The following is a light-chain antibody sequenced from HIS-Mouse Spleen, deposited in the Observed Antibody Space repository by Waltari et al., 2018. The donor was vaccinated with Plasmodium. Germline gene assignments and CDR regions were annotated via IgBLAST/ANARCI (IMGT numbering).Light chain of an antibody. V-gene: IGLV3-10*01. CDR2: EDS. CDR1: ALPKKY. Sequence: SYELTQPPSVSVSPGQTARNTFSGDALPKKYAYWYQKKSRQAPVLVIYEDSKRPSGIPERFSGSSSGTMATLTISGAQVEDEADYYCYATDSSGNHRVFGGGTKLTVL. J-gene: IGLJ3*02. CDR3: YATDSSGNHRV.